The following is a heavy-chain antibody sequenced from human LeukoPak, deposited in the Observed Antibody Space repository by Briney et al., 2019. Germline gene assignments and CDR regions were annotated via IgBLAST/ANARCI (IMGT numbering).Heavy chain of an antibody. CDR2: IIPILGIA. D-gene: IGHD1-26*01. Sequence: SVKVSCKASGGTFSSYAISWVRQAPGQGLEWMGRIIPILGIANYAQKFQGRVTITADKSTSTAYMELSSLRSEDTAVYYCARVGGGSYSDYWGQGTLVTVSS. CDR1: GGTFSSYA. V-gene: IGHV1-69*04. CDR3: ARVGGGSYSDY. J-gene: IGHJ4*02.